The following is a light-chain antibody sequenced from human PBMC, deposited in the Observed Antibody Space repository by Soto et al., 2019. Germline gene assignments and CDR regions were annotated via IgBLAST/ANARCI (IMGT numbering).Light chain of an antibody. Sequence: QSVLTQPPSVSGAPGQRVTISCTGSSSNIGAGFPVHWYQQLPGTAPKLLIYTNNNRPSGVPDRFSGSKAGSSASLAITGLQAEDEADYYCQSYDRSLRVVFGGGTKLTVL. J-gene: IGLJ3*02. CDR2: TNN. CDR1: SSNIGAGFP. V-gene: IGLV1-40*01. CDR3: QSYDRSLRVV.